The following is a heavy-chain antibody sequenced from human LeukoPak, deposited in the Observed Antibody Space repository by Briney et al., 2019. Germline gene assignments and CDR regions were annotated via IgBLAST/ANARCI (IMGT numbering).Heavy chain of an antibody. CDR3: AKDRRGCSSTSCYDWFDP. CDR2: ISYDGSNK. CDR1: GFTFSSYA. D-gene: IGHD2-2*01. J-gene: IGHJ5*02. Sequence: GGSLRLSCAASGFTFSSYAMHWVRQAPGKGLEWVAVISYDGSNKYYADSVKGRFTISRDNSKNTLYLQMNSLRAEDTAVYYCAKDRRGCSSTSCYDWFDPWGQGTLVTVSS. V-gene: IGHV3-30*04.